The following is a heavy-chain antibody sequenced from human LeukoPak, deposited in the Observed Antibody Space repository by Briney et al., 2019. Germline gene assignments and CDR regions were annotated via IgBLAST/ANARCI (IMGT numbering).Heavy chain of an antibody. CDR3: ARQSPILQAIDY. V-gene: IGHV4-59*08. Sequence: SETLSLTCTVSGGSISSYYWSWIRQPPGKGLEWIGYIYYSGSTNYNPSLKSRVAISLDTSKNQFSLKLTSVTAADTAVYYCARQSPILQAIDYWGEGTPVTVSS. CDR1: GGSISSYY. CDR2: IYYSGST. J-gene: IGHJ4*02. D-gene: IGHD2-15*01.